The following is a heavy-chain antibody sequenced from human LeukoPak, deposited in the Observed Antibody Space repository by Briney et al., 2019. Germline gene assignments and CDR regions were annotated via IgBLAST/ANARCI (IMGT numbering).Heavy chain of an antibody. V-gene: IGHV4-61*02. Sequence: SETLSLTCTVSGYSISSGYYWSWIRQPAGKGLEWIGRIYTSGSTNYNPSLKSRVTISVDTSKNQFSLKLSSVTAADTAVYYCARVAAAGNVDYWGQGTLVTVSS. CDR3: ARVAAAGNVDY. D-gene: IGHD6-13*01. CDR1: GYSISSGYY. J-gene: IGHJ4*02. CDR2: IYTSGST.